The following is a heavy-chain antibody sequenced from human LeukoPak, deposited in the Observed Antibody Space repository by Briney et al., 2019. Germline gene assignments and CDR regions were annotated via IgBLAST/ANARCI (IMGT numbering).Heavy chain of an antibody. V-gene: IGHV1-2*02. CDR2: INPNTGGT. CDR3: AREKEYSRSTRYSYYYFMDV. J-gene: IGHJ6*03. D-gene: IGHD6-6*01. Sequence: GASVNVSCKASGDTFFDYGISWLRQAPGQGLEWVGWINPNTGGTNYAQKFQSRCTMTRDTSISTAYMDLSRLRSDDTAVYYCAREKEYSRSTRYSYYYFMDVWGKGTTVTVS. CDR1: GDTFFDYG.